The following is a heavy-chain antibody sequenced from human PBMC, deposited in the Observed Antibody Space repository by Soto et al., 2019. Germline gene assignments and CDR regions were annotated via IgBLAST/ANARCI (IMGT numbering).Heavy chain of an antibody. Sequence: ASVKVSCKASGYTFTSYAMHWVRQAPGQRLEWMGWINAGNGNTKYSQKFQGRVTITRHTSASTAYMELSSLRSEDTAVYYCARDPEYSSSWPNWFDPWGQGTLVTVSS. V-gene: IGHV1-3*01. D-gene: IGHD6-13*01. CDR2: INAGNGNT. CDR1: GYTFTSYA. J-gene: IGHJ5*02. CDR3: ARDPEYSSSWPNWFDP.